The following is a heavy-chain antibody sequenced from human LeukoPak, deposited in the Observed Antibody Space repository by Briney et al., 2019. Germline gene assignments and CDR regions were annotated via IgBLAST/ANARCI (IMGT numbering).Heavy chain of an antibody. D-gene: IGHD6-13*01. CDR1: GFTFSDYY. J-gene: IGHJ4*02. CDR3: ASPLDSNTWPNFFDC. V-gene: IGHV3-11*06. CDR2: ISSSSAYT. Sequence: GRPLRPTCPATGFTFSDYYMSWIRQAAGKGLEGVSYISSSSAYTNSAASVKGRFTISRDNAKNSLYLQMNSLRAEDTAVYFCASPLDSNTWPNFFDCCGQGTLVAVSS.